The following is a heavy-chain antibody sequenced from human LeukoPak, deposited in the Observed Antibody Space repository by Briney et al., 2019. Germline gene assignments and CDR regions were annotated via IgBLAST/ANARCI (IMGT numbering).Heavy chain of an antibody. J-gene: IGHJ4*02. CDR3: ARFPMTFDF. CDR1: GFIFSNYW. CDR2: IKQDGSEK. D-gene: IGHD3-22*01. V-gene: IGHV3-7*03. Sequence: GGSLRLSCAVSGFIFSNYWMSWVRQAPGKGLEWVANIKQDGSEKYYVDSVKGRFTISRDNAENSLYLQMNSLRAEDTAVYYCARFPMTFDFWGQGTLVTVSS.